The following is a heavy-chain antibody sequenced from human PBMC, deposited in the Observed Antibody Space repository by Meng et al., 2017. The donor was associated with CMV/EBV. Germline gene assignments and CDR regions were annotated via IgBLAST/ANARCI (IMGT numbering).Heavy chain of an antibody. CDR3: ASSGDDFWSGYYQDY. D-gene: IGHD3-3*01. J-gene: IGHJ4*02. V-gene: IGHV1-2*02. CDR2: INPNSGGT. CDR1: GYTFTGYY. Sequence: ASVKVSCKASGYTFTGYYMHWVRQAPGQGLEWMGWINPNSGGTNYAQKFQGRVTMTRDTSISTAYMELSRLRSDGTAVYYCASSGDDFWSGYYQDYWGQGTLVTVSS.